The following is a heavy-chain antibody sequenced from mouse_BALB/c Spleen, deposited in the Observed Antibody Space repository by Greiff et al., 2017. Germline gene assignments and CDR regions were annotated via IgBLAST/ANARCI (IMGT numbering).Heavy chain of an antibody. J-gene: IGHJ1*01. CDR3: ARVRTEYIDD. V-gene: IGHV14-1*02. Sequence: EVQLQQSGAELVRPGASVKLSCTASGFNINDYYMHWVKQRPEQGLEWIGWIDPENGNTIYDPKFKGKASITADKTSNTAYLQLSSLTSEDTAVYYCARVRTEYIDDWGEGTSVTVAS. CDR1: GFNINDYY. CDR2: IDPENGNT.